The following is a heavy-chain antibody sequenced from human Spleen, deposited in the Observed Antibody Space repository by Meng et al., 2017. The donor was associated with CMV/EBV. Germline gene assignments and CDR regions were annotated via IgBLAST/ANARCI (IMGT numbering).Heavy chain of an antibody. J-gene: IGHJ4*02. V-gene: IGHV3-74*01. D-gene: IGHD3-22*01. Sequence: GGSLRLSCVASGFTFSNYWMHWVRQAPGKGLLWVSRINSDGSSSNYADSVKGRFTISRDNPKNTLYLQMNSLRAEDTAIYYCASMFYYDSSGPRPYWGQGTLVTVSS. CDR3: ASMFYYDSSGPRPY. CDR2: INSDGSSS. CDR1: GFTFSNYW.